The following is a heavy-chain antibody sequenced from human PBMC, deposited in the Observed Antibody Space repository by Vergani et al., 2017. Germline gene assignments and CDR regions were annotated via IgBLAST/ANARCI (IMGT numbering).Heavy chain of an antibody. Sequence: QVQLQQWGAGLLKPSETLSLTCAVSGGSISSGDYYWSWIRQPPGKGLEWIGEINHSGSTNYNPSLKSRVTISVDTSKNQFSLKLSSVTAADTAVYYCARGRRSYRGRVDAFDIWGQGTMVTVSS. J-gene: IGHJ3*02. V-gene: IGHV4-34*01. CDR1: GGSISSGDYY. CDR3: ARGRRSYRGRVDAFDI. CDR2: INHSGST. D-gene: IGHD3-16*02.